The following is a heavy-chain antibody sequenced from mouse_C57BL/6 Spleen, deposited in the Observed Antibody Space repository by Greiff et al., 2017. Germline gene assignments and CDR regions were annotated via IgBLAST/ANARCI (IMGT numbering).Heavy chain of an antibody. J-gene: IGHJ2*01. V-gene: IGHV5-9-1*02. CDR1: GFTFSSYA. Sequence: EVKLMESGEGLVKPGGSLKLSCAASGFTFSSYAMSWVRQTPEKRLEWVAYISSGGDYIYYADTVKGRFTISRDNARNTLYLQMSSLKSEDTAMYYCTRDEGLRGYFDYWGQGTTLTVSS. CDR3: TRDEGLRGYFDY. D-gene: IGHD2-4*01. CDR2: ISSGGDYI.